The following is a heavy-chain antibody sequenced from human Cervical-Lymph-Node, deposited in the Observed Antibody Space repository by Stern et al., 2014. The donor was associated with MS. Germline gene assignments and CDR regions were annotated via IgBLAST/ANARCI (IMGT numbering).Heavy chain of an antibody. CDR1: GFSLSTSGVG. D-gene: IGHD2/OR15-2a*01. J-gene: IGHJ6*02. Sequence: QVTLKESGPTLVEPTQTLTLTCTFSGFSLSTSGVGVGWIRQPPGKALEWLALIYWNDDKRYSPSLKSRLTITKDTSKNQVVLTMTNMDPVDTATYYCAHNNIVVHDYGMDVWGQGTTVTVSS. CDR3: AHNNIVVHDYGMDV. CDR2: IYWNDDK. V-gene: IGHV2-5*01.